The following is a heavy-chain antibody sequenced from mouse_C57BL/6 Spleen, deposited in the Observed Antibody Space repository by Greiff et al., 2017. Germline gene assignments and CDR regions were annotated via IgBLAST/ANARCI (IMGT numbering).Heavy chain of an antibody. CDR3: ASSPLTTLVATDY. CDR1: GFNIKDYY. J-gene: IGHJ2*01. CDR2: IAPEDGET. Sequence: VQLQQSGAELVKPGASVKLSCTASGFNIKDYYMHWVKQRTEQGLEWIGRIAPEDGETKYAPKFQGKVMITADTSSNTAYLQIISLTSEDTAVYYCASSPLTTLVATDYWGQGTTLTVSS. V-gene: IGHV14-2*01. D-gene: IGHD1-1*01.